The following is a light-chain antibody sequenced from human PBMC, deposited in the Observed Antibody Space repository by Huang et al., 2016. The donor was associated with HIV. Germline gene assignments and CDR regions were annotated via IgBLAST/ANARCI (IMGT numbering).Light chain of an antibody. V-gene: IGKV3-15*01. J-gene: IGKJ4*01. CDR3: HQYNNWLLS. CDR2: GSS. Sequence: EIVMTQSPATLSVSPGQRVTLSCRANRSVSTHLAWYQQRHGQAPRLLIYGSSTRAPGSPARFSGSGSGTDFSLTISSLQSEDFALYYCHQYNNWLLSFGGGTRV. CDR1: RSVSTH.